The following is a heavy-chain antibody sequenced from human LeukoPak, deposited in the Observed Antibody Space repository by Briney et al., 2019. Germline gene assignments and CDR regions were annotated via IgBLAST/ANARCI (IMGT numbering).Heavy chain of an antibody. V-gene: IGHV3-48*01. J-gene: IGHJ6*03. CDR1: GITFSSYS. Sequence: GGSLRLSCVASGITFSSYSMNWVRQAPGKGLEWVSYISSFSGTINYADSVKGRFTISRDNSKNTLYLQMNSLRAEDTAIYYCAKNGDRGAYCTGGTCYPYFYYYMDVWGKGTTVTI. CDR2: ISSFSGTI. CDR3: AKNGDRGAYCTGGTCYPYFYYYMDV. D-gene: IGHD2-15*01.